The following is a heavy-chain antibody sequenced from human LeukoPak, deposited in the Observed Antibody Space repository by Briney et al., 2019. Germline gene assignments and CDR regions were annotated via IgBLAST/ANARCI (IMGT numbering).Heavy chain of an antibody. Sequence: SETLSLTCAVSGYSLVKNYYWGWIRQPPGKGLEWIGRIYGTGSTSYNPSLMNRVTMSVDTSKNHFSLKLTSVTAADTAVYYCARYDSRGSASTRFDYWGQGILVTISS. D-gene: IGHD3-16*01. J-gene: IGHJ4*02. CDR1: GYSLVKNYY. V-gene: IGHV4-38-2*01. CDR3: ARYDSRGSASTRFDY. CDR2: IYGTGST.